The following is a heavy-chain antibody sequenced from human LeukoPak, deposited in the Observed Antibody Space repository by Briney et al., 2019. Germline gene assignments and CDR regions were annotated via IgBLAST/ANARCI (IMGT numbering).Heavy chain of an antibody. V-gene: IGHV3-30-3*01. J-gene: IGHJ5*02. Sequence: PGGSLRLSCAASGFTFSSYAMHWVRQAPGKGLEWVAVISYDGSNKYYADSVKGRFTISRDNSKNTLYLQMNSLRAEDTAVYYCARFYYDFWSGYYTLGWFDPWGQGTLVTVSS. CDR3: ARFYYDFWSGYYTLGWFDP. D-gene: IGHD3-3*01. CDR2: ISYDGSNK. CDR1: GFTFSSYA.